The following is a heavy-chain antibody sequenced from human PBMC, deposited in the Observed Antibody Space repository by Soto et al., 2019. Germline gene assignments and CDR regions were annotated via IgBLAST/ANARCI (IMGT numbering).Heavy chain of an antibody. CDR1: GFTFSDYY. V-gene: IGHV3-11*05. CDR3: ARMYYYGSGEHNGFDP. CDR2: ISTSSIYT. J-gene: IGHJ5*02. Sequence: QVQLVESGGGLVKPGGSLRLSCAASGFTFSDYYMSWIRQAPGRGLEWISYISTSSIYTIYADSVKGRFTISRDNAKNSLYLQLNSLRAEDTAVYYCARMYYYGSGEHNGFDPWGQGTLVTVSS. D-gene: IGHD3-10*01.